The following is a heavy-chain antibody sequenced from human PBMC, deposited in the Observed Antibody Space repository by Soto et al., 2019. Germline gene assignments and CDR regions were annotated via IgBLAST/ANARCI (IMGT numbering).Heavy chain of an antibody. V-gene: IGHV1-8*01. CDR2: MNPNSGNT. CDR1: GYTFTSYD. Sequence: ASVKVSCKASGYTFTSYDINWVRQATGQGLEWMGWMNPNSGNTGYAQEFQGRVTMTRNTSISTAYMELSSLRSEDTAVYYCARVVYSGYDPHFDYWGQGTLVTVSS. J-gene: IGHJ4*02. D-gene: IGHD5-12*01. CDR3: ARVVYSGYDPHFDY.